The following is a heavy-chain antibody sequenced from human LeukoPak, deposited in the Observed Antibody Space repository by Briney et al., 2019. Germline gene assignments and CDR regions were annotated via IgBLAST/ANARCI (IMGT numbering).Heavy chain of an antibody. J-gene: IGHJ6*03. V-gene: IGHV4-59*01. CDR2: IYYSGST. D-gene: IGHD3-10*01. CDR1: GGSISSYY. Sequence: PSETLSLTCKVSGGSISSYYWSWIRQPPGKGLEWIGYIYYSGSTNYNPSLKSRVTISVDTSKNQFSLKLSSVTAADTAVYYCARVRGVRGEDYYYYYYMDVWGKGTTVTTSS. CDR3: ARVRGVRGEDYYYYYYMDV.